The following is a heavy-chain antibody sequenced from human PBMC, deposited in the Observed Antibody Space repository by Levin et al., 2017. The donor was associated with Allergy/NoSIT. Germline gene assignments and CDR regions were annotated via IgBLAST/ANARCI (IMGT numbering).Heavy chain of an antibody. V-gene: IGHV3-30*18. CDR1: AFTFSSYG. Sequence: GESLKISCAASAFTFSSYGMHWVRQAPGEGLEWVAVISYDGSSRHYADSVKGRFTISRDDSKNTLYLQMNTLRAEDTAVYYCAKYRYYGSGSYSSRPMDVWGQGTTVTVSS. D-gene: IGHD3-10*01. CDR3: AKYRYYGSGSYSSRPMDV. J-gene: IGHJ6*02. CDR2: ISYDGSSR.